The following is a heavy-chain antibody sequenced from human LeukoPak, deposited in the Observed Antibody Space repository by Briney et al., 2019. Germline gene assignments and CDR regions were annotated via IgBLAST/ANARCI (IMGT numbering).Heavy chain of an antibody. V-gene: IGHV3-30-3*01. D-gene: IGHD3-10*01. J-gene: IGHJ4*02. CDR1: GFTFSSYA. CDR3: ARDAPYCSSTSCPPRLYYYGSGSYPVSYLLDY. Sequence: GRSLRLSCAASGFTFSSYAMHWVRQAPGKGLEWVAVISYDGSNKYYADSVKGRFTISRDNSKNTLYLQMNSLRAEDTAVYYCARDAPYCSSTSCPPRLYYYGSGSYPVSYLLDYWGQGTLVTVSS. CDR2: ISYDGSNK.